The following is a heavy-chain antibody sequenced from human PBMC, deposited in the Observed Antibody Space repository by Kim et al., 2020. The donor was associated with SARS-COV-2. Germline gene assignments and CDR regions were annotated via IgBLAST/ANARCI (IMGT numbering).Heavy chain of an antibody. CDR1: GFTFSSYS. CDR2: ISSSSSYI. D-gene: IGHD5-12*01. J-gene: IGHJ4*02. CDR3: AIASGGGVYSCYDFNY. V-gene: IGHV3-21*01. Sequence: GGSLRLSCAASGFTFSSYSMNWVRQAPGKGLEWVSSISSSSSYIYYADSVKGRFTISRDNAKNSLYLQMNSLRAEDTAVYYCAIASGGGVYSCYDFNYWGQGTLVTVSS.